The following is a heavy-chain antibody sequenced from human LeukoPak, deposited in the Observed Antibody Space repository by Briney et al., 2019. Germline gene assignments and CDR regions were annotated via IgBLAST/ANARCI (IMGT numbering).Heavy chain of an antibody. J-gene: IGHJ4*02. Sequence: GASVKVSCKASGYTFTSYGISWVRQAPGQGLEWMGWISAYNGNTNYAQKLQGRVTMTTDTSTSTAYMELRSLRSDDTAVYYCARVGFGYSSSSYHDYWGQGTLVTVSS. CDR1: GYTFTSYG. CDR2: ISAYNGNT. D-gene: IGHD6-6*01. CDR3: ARVGFGYSSSSYHDY. V-gene: IGHV1-18*01.